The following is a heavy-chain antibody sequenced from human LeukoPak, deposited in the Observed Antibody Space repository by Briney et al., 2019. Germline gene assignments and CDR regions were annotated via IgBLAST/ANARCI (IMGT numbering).Heavy chain of an antibody. CDR2: VYYSGST. Sequence: PSEALSLTCTVSGGSVSSGNYYWSWIRQPPGKGLEWIGYVYYSGSTKYNPSLKSRVTISGDTSKNQFCLKVSSVTAADTAVYYRAASYISGFPEIDYWGQGTLVTVSS. V-gene: IGHV4-61*01. CDR1: GGSVSSGNYY. CDR3: AASYISGFPEIDY. D-gene: IGHD6-19*01. J-gene: IGHJ4*02.